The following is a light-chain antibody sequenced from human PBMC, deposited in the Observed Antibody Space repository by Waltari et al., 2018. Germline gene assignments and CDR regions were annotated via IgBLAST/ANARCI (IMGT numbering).Light chain of an antibody. CDR2: EAS. V-gene: IGKV1-5*03. Sequence: DIQMTQSPSTLSASVADRVTVTCRASQTIGTYLAWFQRKPGKAPKLLFYEASTLENGVPSRFSGSGSWTEFTLTISSLEPDDFATDYCQQYNSYWLTFGLGTKVEV. CDR3: QQYNSYWLT. J-gene: IGKJ1*01. CDR1: QTIGTY.